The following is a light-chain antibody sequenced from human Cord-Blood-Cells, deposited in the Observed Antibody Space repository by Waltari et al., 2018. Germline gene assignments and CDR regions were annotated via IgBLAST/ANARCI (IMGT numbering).Light chain of an antibody. CDR2: LGS. CDR3: MQALQTPWT. V-gene: IGKV2-28*01. CDR1: QSLLHSNGYNY. J-gene: IGKJ1*01. Sequence: DIVMTQSPLSLPVTTGEPASISCRSSQSLLHSNGYNYLDWYLQKPGQSPQLLIYLGSKRDSGVPDRFSGSGSGTDFTLKISRVEAEDVGVYYCMQALQTPWTFGQGTKVEIK.